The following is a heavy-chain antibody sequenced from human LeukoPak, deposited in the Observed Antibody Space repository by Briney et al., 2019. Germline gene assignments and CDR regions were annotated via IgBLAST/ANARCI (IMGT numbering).Heavy chain of an antibody. CDR2: VTHNGGT. CDR1: GGSFSGFY. V-gene: IGHV4-34*01. Sequence: SETLSLTCAVYGGSFSGFYWSWIRQPLGQGLEWIGDVTHNGGTYYNWSLKSRVTISIDTSKNQFSLKLNSVTAADTAVYYCARSHYYDTSGHLVAFDIWGHGTMVPVSS. J-gene: IGHJ3*02. CDR3: ARSHYYDTSGHLVAFDI. D-gene: IGHD3-22*01.